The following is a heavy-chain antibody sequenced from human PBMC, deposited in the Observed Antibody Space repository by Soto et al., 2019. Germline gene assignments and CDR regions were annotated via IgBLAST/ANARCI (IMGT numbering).Heavy chain of an antibody. CDR2: IIPIIGII. Sequence: QVQLVQSGAEVKKPGSSVKVSCKASGGTFSTYTITWVRQAPGQGLEWMGRIIPIIGIINYAQKFQGRVTNSADKFTGTGYMELTGLRSYTTSVYYCPGYPVSQYNSSHAPSYHWGQGKHVTVSS. V-gene: IGHV1-69*02. D-gene: IGHD1-1*01. CDR1: GGTFSTYT. J-gene: IGHJ4*02. CDR3: PGYPVSQYNSSHAPSYH.